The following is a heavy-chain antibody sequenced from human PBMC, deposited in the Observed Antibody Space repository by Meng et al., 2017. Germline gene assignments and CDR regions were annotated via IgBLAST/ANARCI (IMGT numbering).Heavy chain of an antibody. Sequence: SETLSLTCTVSGASIGSGTYYWSWIRQPAGKGLEWVGRIYTSGSTNYNPSLKSRVTISVDTSKNQFSLKLSSVTAADTAVYYCARDTRYGSGSYVDYWGQGKLVTVSS. V-gene: IGHV4-61*02. CDR2: IYTSGST. CDR3: ARDTRYGSGSYVDY. D-gene: IGHD3-10*01. CDR1: GASIGSGTYY. J-gene: IGHJ4*02.